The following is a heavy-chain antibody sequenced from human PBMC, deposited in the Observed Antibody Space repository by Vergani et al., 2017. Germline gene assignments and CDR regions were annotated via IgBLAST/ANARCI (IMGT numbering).Heavy chain of an antibody. J-gene: IGHJ6*03. CDR2: ISRSSDYI. V-gene: IGHV3-21*01. Sequence: EVQLVESGGGLVKPGESLRLACAASGFTFSSYSMNWVRQTPGKGLEWVAAISRSSDYISYADSVKGRFTISRDNADITLYLQLNSLRDEDTAVYYCARRDRAYHDFRSGLPTYCMDVWGKGTTVTVSS. D-gene: IGHD3-3*01. CDR1: GFTFSSYS. CDR3: ARRDRAYHDFRSGLPTYCMDV.